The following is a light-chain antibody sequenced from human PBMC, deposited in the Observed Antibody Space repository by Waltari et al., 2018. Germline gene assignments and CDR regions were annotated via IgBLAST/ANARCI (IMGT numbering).Light chain of an antibody. CDR2: DGS. CDR3: KKYHSFVYT. V-gene: IGKV3D-20*01. J-gene: IGKJ2*01. CDR1: ESVWNTY. Sequence: DILLTQSPATLSLSPGETATLPCEASESVWNTYLAWYQHKPGQPPRPPIYDGSTRATGTPDRFSGSGAATAFTLTISRLEPEDFAVYYCKKYHSFVYTFGQGTRLEMK.